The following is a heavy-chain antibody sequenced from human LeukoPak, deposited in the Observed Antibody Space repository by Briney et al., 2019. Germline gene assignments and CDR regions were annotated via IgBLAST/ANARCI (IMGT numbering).Heavy chain of an antibody. CDR3: ASQPVTGTPFDY. V-gene: IGHV4-59*08. J-gene: IGHJ4*02. Sequence: PSETLSLTCTVSGGSISSYYWSWIRQPPGKGLEWIGYIYYSGSTNYNPSLKSRVTISVDTSKNQFSLKLSSVTAADTAVYYCASQPVTGTPFDYWGQGTLVTVSS. D-gene: IGHD6-19*01. CDR2: IYYSGST. CDR1: GGSISSYY.